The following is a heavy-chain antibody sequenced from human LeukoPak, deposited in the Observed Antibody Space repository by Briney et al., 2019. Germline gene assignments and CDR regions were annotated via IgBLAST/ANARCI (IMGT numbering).Heavy chain of an antibody. D-gene: IGHD3-10*01. V-gene: IGHV1-46*01. CDR2: INPSGGST. CDR1: GYTFTSYY. CDR3: ARDLEGRITMVRGARGVGMDV. J-gene: IGHJ6*02. Sequence: ASVKVSCKASGYTFTSYYMHWVRQAPGQGLEWMGIINPSGGSTSYAQQFQGRVTMTRDTSTSTVYMELSSLRSEDTAVYYCARDLEGRITMVRGARGVGMDVWGQGTTVTVSS.